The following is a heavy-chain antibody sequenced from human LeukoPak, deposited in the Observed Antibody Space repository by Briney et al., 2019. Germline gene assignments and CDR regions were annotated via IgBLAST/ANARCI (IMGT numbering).Heavy chain of an antibody. J-gene: IGHJ3*02. Sequence: LRLSCAASGFTFSSYSMNWVRQAPGKGLEWIGYIYYSGSTYYNPSLKSRVTISVDTSKNQFSLKLSSVTAADTAVYYCAGPVVPAAEDAFDIWGQGTMVTVSS. V-gene: IGHV4-30-4*08. CDR2: IYYSGST. D-gene: IGHD2-2*01. CDR1: GFTFSSYS. CDR3: AGPVVPAAEDAFDI.